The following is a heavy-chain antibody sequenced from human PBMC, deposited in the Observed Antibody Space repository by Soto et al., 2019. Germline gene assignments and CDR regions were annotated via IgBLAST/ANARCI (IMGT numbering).Heavy chain of an antibody. CDR3: TRRSAFASDY. J-gene: IGHJ4*02. CDR1: GGSISSHDNY. Sequence: SETLSLTCAVSGGSISSHDNYWGWIRQTPGTGLEWIGTISYSGSTSYNPSLKSRVTISVDTSKNQFSLKLNSVTAADTAVYYCTRRSAFASDYWGQGTLVTVSS. D-gene: IGHD1-26*01. CDR2: ISYSGST. V-gene: IGHV4-39*01.